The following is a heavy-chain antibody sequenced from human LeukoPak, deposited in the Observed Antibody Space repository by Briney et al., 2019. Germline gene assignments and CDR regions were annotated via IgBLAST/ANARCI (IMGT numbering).Heavy chain of an antibody. J-gene: IGHJ4*02. V-gene: IGHV3-23*01. D-gene: IGHD5-18*01. Sequence: PGGSLRLSCAASGFTFSSYAMSWVRQAPGKGLEWVSAISGSGGSTYYADSVKGRFTISRDNSKNTLYLQMNSLRAEDTAVYYCATARGYSYGLDYWGQGTLVTVSP. CDR3: ATARGYSYGLDY. CDR1: GFTFSSYA. CDR2: ISGSGGST.